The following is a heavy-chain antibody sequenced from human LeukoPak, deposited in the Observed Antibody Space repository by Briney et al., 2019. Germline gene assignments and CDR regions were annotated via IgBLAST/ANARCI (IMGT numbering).Heavy chain of an antibody. J-gene: IGHJ4*02. V-gene: IGHV4-4*07. CDR3: AREVSVVVPAAMGYSSGWYFDY. CDR1: GGSISSYY. Sequence: SETLSLTCTVSGGSISSYYWSWIRQSAGRGLEWIGRVYTSGSTNYNPPLKSRVTMSVDTSKNQFSLKLSSVTAADTAVYYCAREVSVVVPAAMGYSSGWYFDYWGQGTLVTVSS. D-gene: IGHD2-2*01. CDR2: VYTSGST.